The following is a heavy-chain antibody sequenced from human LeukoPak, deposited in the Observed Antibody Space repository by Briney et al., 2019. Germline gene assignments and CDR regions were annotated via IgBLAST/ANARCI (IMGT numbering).Heavy chain of an antibody. Sequence: SETLSLTCTVSGYSISSGYYWGWIRQPPGKGLEWIGSIYHSGSTYYNPSLKSRVTISVDTSKNQFSLKLSSVTAADTAVYYCARETGYFDYWGQGTLVTVSS. CDR1: GYSISSGYY. CDR3: ARETGYFDY. V-gene: IGHV4-38-2*02. J-gene: IGHJ4*02. CDR2: IYHSGST.